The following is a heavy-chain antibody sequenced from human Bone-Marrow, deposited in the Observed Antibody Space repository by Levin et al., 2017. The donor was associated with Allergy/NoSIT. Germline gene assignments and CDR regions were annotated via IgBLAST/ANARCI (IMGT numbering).Heavy chain of an antibody. D-gene: IGHD2-21*02. J-gene: IGHJ6*02. Sequence: KISCKASGGTFSSYAISWVRQAPGQGLEWMGGIIPIFGTANYAQKFQGRVTITADKSTSTAYMELSSLRSEDTAVYYCSLVVVTEVYYYYYGMDGWGQGTTVTVSS. CDR1: GGTFSSYA. V-gene: IGHV1-69*06. CDR3: SLVVVTEVYYYYYGMDG. CDR2: IIPIFGTA.